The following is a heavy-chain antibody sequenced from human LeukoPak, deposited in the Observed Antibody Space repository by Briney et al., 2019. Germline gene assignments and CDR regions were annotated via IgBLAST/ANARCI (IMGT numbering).Heavy chain of an antibody. CDR2: ISAYNGNT. D-gene: IGHD1-14*01. J-gene: IGHJ6*02. CDR1: GYTFTSYG. V-gene: IGHV1-18*01. CDR3: ARAPDGYYYYYGMDV. Sequence: ASVKVSCKASGYTFTSYGISWVRQAPGQGLEWMGWISAYNGNTNYAQKLQGRVTMTTDTSTSTAYMELRSLRSDDTAVYYCARAPDGYYYYYGMDVWGQGTTVTVSS.